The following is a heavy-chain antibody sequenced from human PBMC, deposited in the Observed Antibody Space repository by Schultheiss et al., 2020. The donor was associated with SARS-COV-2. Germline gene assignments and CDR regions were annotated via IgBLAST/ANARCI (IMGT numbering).Heavy chain of an antibody. D-gene: IGHD5-24*01. J-gene: IGHJ5*02. Sequence: GESLKISCAASGFTFSSYWMSWVRQAPGKGLEWVSRINSDGSSTSYADSVKGRFTISRDNAKNTLYLQMNSLRAEDTAVYYCARDLRSEMATIGWFDPWGQGTLVTVSS. CDR1: GFTFSSYW. V-gene: IGHV3-74*01. CDR3: ARDLRSEMATIGWFDP. CDR2: INSDGSST.